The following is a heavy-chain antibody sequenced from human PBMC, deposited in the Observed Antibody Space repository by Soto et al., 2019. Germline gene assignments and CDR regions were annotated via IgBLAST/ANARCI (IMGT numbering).Heavy chain of an antibody. CDR3: ARASSMNRMDAFDI. CDR2: INPNSGGT. D-gene: IGHD2-2*01. Sequence: ASVKVSCKASGYTFTGYYMHWVRQAPGQGLEWMGWINPNSGGTNYAQKFQGWVTMTRDTSISTAYMELSRLRSDDTAVYYCARASSMNRMDAFDIWGQGTMVTVSS. J-gene: IGHJ3*02. V-gene: IGHV1-2*04. CDR1: GYTFTGYY.